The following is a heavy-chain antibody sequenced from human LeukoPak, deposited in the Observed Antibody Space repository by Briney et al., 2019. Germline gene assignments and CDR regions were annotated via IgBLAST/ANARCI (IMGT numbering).Heavy chain of an antibody. D-gene: IGHD1-26*01. J-gene: IGHJ6*03. CDR2: TYPGDSDT. CDR3: ARLPGAKTRGGHYYYYMDV. Sequence: GESLKISCQGFGYCFSNYWIGWVRQMPGKGLEWVGITYPGDSDTRYSPSFQGQVTISADKSISTAYLQWSSLEASDTAMYYWARLPGAKTRGGHYYYYMDVWGKGTTVTVSS. V-gene: IGHV5-51*01. CDR1: GYCFSNYW.